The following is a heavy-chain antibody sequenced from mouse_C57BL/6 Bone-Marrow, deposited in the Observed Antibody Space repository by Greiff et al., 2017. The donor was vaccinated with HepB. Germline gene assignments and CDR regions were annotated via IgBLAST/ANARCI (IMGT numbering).Heavy chain of an antibody. CDR2: IPPNSGST. V-gene: IGHV1-64*01. CDR3: ARSKRAWFAY. Sequence: PGQGLEWIGMIPPNSGSTNYNEKFKSKGTLTVDKSSSTAYMQLSSLTSEDSAAYYCARSKRAWFAYWGQGTRVTVSA. J-gene: IGHJ3*01.